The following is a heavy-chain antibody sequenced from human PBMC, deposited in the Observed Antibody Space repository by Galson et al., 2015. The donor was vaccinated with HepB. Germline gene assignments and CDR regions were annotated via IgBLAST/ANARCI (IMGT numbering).Heavy chain of an antibody. CDR1: GFTFSSYA. CDR2: ISYDGSNK. J-gene: IGHJ4*02. V-gene: IGHV3-30*04. D-gene: IGHD3-10*01. CDR3: ASSKRLLWFGETHHY. Sequence: SLRLSCAASGFTFSSYAMHWVRQAPGKGLEWVAVISYDGSNKYYADSVKGRFTISRDNSKNTLYLQMNSLRAEDTAVYYCASSKRLLWFGETHHYWGQGTLVTVSS.